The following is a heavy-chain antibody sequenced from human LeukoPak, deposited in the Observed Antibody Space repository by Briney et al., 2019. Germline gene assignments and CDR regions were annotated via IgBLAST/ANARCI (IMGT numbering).Heavy chain of an antibody. D-gene: IGHD1-26*01. V-gene: IGHV3-30-3*01. CDR3: TGWELLRGVFDYYYMDV. Sequence: PGGSLRLSCAASGFTFSSYAMHWVRQAPGKGLEWVAVISYDGSNKYYADSVKGRFTISRDNSKNTLYLQMNSLRAEDTAVYYCTGWELLRGVFDYYYMDVWGKGTTVTVSS. CDR2: ISYDGSNK. CDR1: GFTFSSYA. J-gene: IGHJ6*03.